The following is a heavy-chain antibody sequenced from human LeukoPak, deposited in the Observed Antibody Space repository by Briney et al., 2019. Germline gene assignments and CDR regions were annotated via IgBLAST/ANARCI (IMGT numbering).Heavy chain of an antibody. CDR3: AKDLYYYGSGSYYLDY. CDR1: GFPFNTYN. V-gene: IGHV3-30*02. Sequence: GGSLRLSCAAPGFPFNTYNLHWIRQAPGRGLEWVSFIRNDETEIHYADFAKGRFTISRDKSKNTLYLQMNSLRAEDTAVYYCAKDLYYYGSGSYYLDYWGQGTLVTVSS. J-gene: IGHJ4*02. D-gene: IGHD3-10*01. CDR2: IRNDETEI.